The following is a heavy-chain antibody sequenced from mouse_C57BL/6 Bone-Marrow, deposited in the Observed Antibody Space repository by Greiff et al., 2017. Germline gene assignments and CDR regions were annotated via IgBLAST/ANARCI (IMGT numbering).Heavy chain of an antibody. V-gene: IGHV1-31*01. D-gene: IGHD3-2*02. J-gene: IGHJ2*02. CDR2: IYPYNGVS. CDR3: ARRGAAQATLDY. CDR1: GYSFTGYY. Sequence: VQLVESGPELVKPGASVKISCTASGYSFTGYYMHWVKQSPGNILDWIGYIYPYNGVSNYAQKFKGKATLTVDKSSSTAYMELRSLTSEDSAVNYWARRGAAQATLDYWGQGTSLTVSS.